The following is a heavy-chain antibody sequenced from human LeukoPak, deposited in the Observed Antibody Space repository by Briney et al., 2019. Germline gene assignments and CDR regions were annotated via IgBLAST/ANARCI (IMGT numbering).Heavy chain of an antibody. D-gene: IGHD5-12*01. J-gene: IGHJ6*02. CDR3: AREGVATTNFDYYGMDV. Sequence: SVKVSCKASGGTFSSYAISWVRQAPGQGLEWMGGIIPIFGTANYAQKFQGRVMITADESTSTAYMELSSLRSEDTAVYYCAREGVATTNFDYYGMDVWGQGTTVTVSS. CDR2: IIPIFGTA. V-gene: IGHV1-69*13. CDR1: GGTFSSYA.